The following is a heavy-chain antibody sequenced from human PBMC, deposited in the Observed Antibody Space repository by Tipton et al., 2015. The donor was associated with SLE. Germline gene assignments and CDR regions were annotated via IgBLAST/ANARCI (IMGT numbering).Heavy chain of an antibody. V-gene: IGHV4-39*07. CDR2: IYYSGST. CDR1: GGSISSSSYY. J-gene: IGHJ6*02. CDR3: AREGDSSANFYYHGVNV. D-gene: IGHD2-21*01. Sequence: TLSLTCTVSGGSISSSSYYWGWIRQPPGKGLEWIGSIYYSGSTYYNPSLESRVSISLDTSKNQFSLKMSSVTAADTAIYYCAREGDSSANFYYHGVNVWGQGTTVTVSS.